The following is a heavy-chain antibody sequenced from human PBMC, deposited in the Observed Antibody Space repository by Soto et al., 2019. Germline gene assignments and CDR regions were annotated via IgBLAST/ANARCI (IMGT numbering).Heavy chain of an antibody. CDR1: GGSISSSSYY. CDR2: IYYSGST. J-gene: IGHJ4*02. CDR3: ARHPDLGYCASTSCRSGDY. Sequence: QLQLQESGPGLVKPSETLSLICTVSGGSISSSSYYWGWIRQPPGKGLEWIGSIYYSGSTYYNPSLKSGVTLPIYAPKNRSSRMPGSVSAAETAVYYCARHPDLGYCASTSCRSGDYWGQGTLVTVSS. D-gene: IGHD2-2*01. V-gene: IGHV4-39*01.